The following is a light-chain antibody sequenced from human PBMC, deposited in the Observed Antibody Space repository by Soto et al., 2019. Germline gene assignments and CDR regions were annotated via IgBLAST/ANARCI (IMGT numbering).Light chain of an antibody. CDR2: AAS. J-gene: IGKJ1*01. Sequence: DIQLTQSPSSLSASVGDKVTVACRASRAIANSLAWYQQKPGKVPKLLIYAASTLQSGVPSRFSGSGYGTDFTLTISSLQPDDFSTYYCQQYNNYPWTFGQGTKVEIK. CDR1: RAIANS. CDR3: QQYNNYPWT. V-gene: IGKV1-27*01.